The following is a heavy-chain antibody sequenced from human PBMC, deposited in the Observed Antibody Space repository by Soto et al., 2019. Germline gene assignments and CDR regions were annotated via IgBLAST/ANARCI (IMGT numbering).Heavy chain of an antibody. Sequence: EVQLVESGGGLVEPGGSLRLSCTASGFTFSNAWMTWVRQAPGKGLEWVGRIKSKTDGGTTDYAAPVKGRFTISRDDSKNTMYLQRNSLKTEDPAVYYCTIPRGPMIRPWGQGTLVTVSP. CDR1: GFTFSNAW. V-gene: IGHV3-15*01. D-gene: IGHD3-22*01. CDR2: IKSKTDGGTT. J-gene: IGHJ5*02. CDR3: TIPRGPMIRP.